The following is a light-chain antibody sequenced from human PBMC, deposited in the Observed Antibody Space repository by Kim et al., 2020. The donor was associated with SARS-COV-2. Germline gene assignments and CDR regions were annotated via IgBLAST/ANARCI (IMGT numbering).Light chain of an antibody. J-gene: IGLJ3*02. Sequence: QTVVTQEPSFSVSPGGTVTLTCGLSSGSVSTSYYPSWYQQTSGQAPRTLIYSTNTRSSGVPDRFSGSILGNKAALTITGAQADDESDYYCVLYMGSGIWVFGGGTQLT. V-gene: IGLV8-61*01. CDR3: VLYMGSGIWV. CDR1: SGSVSTSYY. CDR2: STN.